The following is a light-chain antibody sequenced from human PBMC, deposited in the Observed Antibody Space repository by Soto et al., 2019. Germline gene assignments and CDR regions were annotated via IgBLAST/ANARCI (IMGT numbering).Light chain of an antibody. CDR2: EDN. CDR3: SSHAGGQNVV. J-gene: IGLJ2*01. Sequence: NFMLTQPHSVSESPGKTVTISCTRSSGSIASNYVQWYQQRPGSAPTPVIYEDNERPSGVPDRFSGSKSGNTASLTVSGLQAEDEGDYYCSSHAGGQNVVFGGGTKVTVL. CDR1: SGSIASNY. V-gene: IGLV6-57*04.